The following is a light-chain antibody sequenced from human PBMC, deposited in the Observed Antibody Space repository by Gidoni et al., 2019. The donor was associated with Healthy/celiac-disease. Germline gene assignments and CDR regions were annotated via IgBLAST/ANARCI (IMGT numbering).Light chain of an antibody. J-gene: IGKJ4*01. V-gene: IGKV1-8*01. CDR2: AAS. Sequence: AIRMTQSPSSFSASTGDRVTITCRASQGIRSYLAWYQQKTGKAPKLLIYAASTLQSGVPSRFSGSGSGTDFTLTISCLQSEDFATYYCQQYYSYPLTFGGGTKVEIK. CDR1: QGIRSY. CDR3: QQYYSYPLT.